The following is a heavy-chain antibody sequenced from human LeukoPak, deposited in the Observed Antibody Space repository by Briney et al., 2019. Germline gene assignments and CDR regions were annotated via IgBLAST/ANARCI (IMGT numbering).Heavy chain of an antibody. D-gene: IGHD1-1*01. J-gene: IGHJ6*03. CDR3: ARSGDNLVLDYYYYYMDV. V-gene: IGHV1-18*01. CDR1: GYTFTSYG. CDR2: ISAYNGNT. Sequence: ASVKVSCKASGYTFTSYGISWVRQAPGQGLEWMGWISAYNGNTNCAQKLQGRVTMTTDTSTSTAYMELRSLRSDDTAVYYCARSGDNLVLDYYYYYMDVWCKGTTVTVSS.